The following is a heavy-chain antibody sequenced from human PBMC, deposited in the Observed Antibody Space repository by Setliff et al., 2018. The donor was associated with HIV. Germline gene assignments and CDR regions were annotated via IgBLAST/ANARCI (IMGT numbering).Heavy chain of an antibody. V-gene: IGHV4-34*01. J-gene: IGHJ6*03. D-gene: IGHD3-3*01. CDR3: ARGYVYDFWSGYYALHYYYMDV. Sequence: SETLSLTCAVYGGSFSGYYWSWIRQPPGKGLEWIGEINHSGSTKYNPSLKSRVTISIDTSKNQFFLKLSTMTAADTAVYYCARGYVYDFWSGYYALHYYYMDVWGKGTTVTVSS. CDR2: INHSGST. CDR1: GGSFSGYY.